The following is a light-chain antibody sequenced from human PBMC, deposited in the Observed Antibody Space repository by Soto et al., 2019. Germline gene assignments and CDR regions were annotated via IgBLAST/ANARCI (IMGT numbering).Light chain of an antibody. J-gene: IGLJ1*01. CDR2: EVT. V-gene: IGLV2-8*02. CDR1: SSDGGFYNF. CDR3: ASYAGNKLFV. Sequence: QSVLTQPPSASRSPGQSLTISCTGTSSDGGFYNFVSWYQQRPGKAPKLVIYEVTKRPSGVPDRFSGPKSGSTASLTVSGLQADDEADYYFASYAGNKLFVFGSETKVTVL.